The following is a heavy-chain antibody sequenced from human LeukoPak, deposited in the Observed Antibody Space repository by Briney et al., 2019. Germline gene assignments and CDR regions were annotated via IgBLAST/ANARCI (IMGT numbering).Heavy chain of an antibody. CDR3: VRLYDWGRLDY. CDR1: GYTFSGYY. J-gene: IGHJ4*02. V-gene: IGHV1-2*02. D-gene: IGHD3-9*01. CDR2: ISPNSGGT. Sequence: GASVKVSCKTSGYTFSGYYLFWVRQAPGQGLEWMGWISPNSGGTNYAQKFQGRVTMTRDTSIRTAYMELSRLTSDDTAVYYCVRLYDWGRLDYWGQGTLVTVSS.